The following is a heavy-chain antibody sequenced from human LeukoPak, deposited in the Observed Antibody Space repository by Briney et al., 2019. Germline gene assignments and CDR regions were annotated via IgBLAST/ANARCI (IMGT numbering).Heavy chain of an antibody. CDR1: GYSISSGYF. CDR3: ARVRRITIFPDAFDI. V-gene: IGHV4-38-2*02. J-gene: IGHJ3*02. D-gene: IGHD3-9*01. CDR2: IYHGGST. Sequence: PSETLSLTCTVSGYSISSGYFWGWIRQPPGKGLEWIGSIYHGGSTFYNPSLKSRVTISEDTSKNQFSLRLTSVTAADTAVYYCARVRRITIFPDAFDIWGQGTMVTVSS.